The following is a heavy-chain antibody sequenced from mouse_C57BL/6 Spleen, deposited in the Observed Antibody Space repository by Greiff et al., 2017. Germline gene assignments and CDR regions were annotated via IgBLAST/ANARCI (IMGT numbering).Heavy chain of an antibody. CDR3: ARGLRRDYYAMDY. CDR2: IDPANGNT. J-gene: IGHJ4*01. D-gene: IGHD3-1*01. V-gene: IGHV14-3*01. CDR1: GFNIKNTY. Sequence: EVQLKESVAELVRPGASVKLSCTASGFNIKNTYMHWVKQRPEQGLEWIGSIDPANGNTNYAPKFQGKATLTADTSSNTAYLQLSSLTAEDTAIYYGARGLRRDYYAMDYWGQGTSVTVSS.